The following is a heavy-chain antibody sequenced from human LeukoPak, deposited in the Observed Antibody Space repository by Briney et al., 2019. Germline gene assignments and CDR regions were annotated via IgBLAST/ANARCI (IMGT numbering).Heavy chain of an antibody. J-gene: IGHJ4*02. CDR1: GGSISSYY. V-gene: IGHV4-59*01. D-gene: IGHD3-22*01. Sequence: SETLSLTCTVSGGSISSYYWSWIRQPPGKGLEWIGYIYYSGSTNYNPSLKSRVTISVDTSKNQFSLKLSSVTAADTAVYYCARDRSSGYFDYWGQGTLVTVSS. CDR3: ARDRSSGYFDY. CDR2: IYYSGST.